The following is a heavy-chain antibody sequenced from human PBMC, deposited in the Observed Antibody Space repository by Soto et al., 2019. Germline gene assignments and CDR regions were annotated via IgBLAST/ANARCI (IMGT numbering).Heavy chain of an antibody. J-gene: IGHJ5*02. D-gene: IGHD3-22*01. CDR1: GFTFSSYS. CDR3: ARDSSGYLNWFDP. CDR2: ISSSTI. Sequence: GGSMRLSCAASGFTFSSYSMNWVRQAPGKGLEWVSYISSSTIYYADSVKGRFTISRDNAKNSLYLQMNSLRAEDTAVYYCARDSSGYLNWFDPWGQGTLVTVSS. V-gene: IGHV3-48*01.